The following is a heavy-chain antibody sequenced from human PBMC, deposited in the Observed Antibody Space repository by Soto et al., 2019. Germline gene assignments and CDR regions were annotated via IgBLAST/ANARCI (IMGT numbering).Heavy chain of an antibody. CDR3: ARDGAYCGGDCYNHYYGMDV. CDR1: GYTFTSYG. Sequence: ASVKVSCKASGYTFTSYGISWVRQAPGQGLEWMGWISAYNGNTSYAQKLQGRVTMTTDTPTSTAYMELRSLRSDDTAVYYCARDGAYCGGDCYNHYYGMDVWGQGTTVTVSS. CDR2: ISAYNGNT. D-gene: IGHD2-21*02. J-gene: IGHJ6*02. V-gene: IGHV1-18*01.